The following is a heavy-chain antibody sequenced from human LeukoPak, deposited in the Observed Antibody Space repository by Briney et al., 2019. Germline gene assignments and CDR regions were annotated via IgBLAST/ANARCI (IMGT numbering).Heavy chain of an antibody. CDR3: ARWENMTTVERYFDY. CDR1: GGSIRSSYYY. V-gene: IGHV4-39*07. J-gene: IGHJ4*02. D-gene: IGHD4-23*01. CDR2: INHSGST. Sequence: SETLSLTSTVSGGSIRSSYYYWGWIRQPPGKGLEWIGEINHSGSTNYNPSLKSRVTISVDTSKNQFSLKLSSVTAADTAVYYCARWENMTTVERYFDYWGQGTLVTVSS.